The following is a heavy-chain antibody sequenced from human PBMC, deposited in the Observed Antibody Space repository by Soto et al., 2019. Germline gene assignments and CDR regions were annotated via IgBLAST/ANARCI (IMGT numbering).Heavy chain of an antibody. Sequence: QVQLVQSGAEVKKPGSSVKVSCKASGGTFSSYAISWVRQAPGQGLEWMGGIIPISGTANYAQKFQGRVTSTADESTGTVYMGLSSLRSEDTAVYFCASSQGSSTSLEIYYYYYYGMDAWGQGTTVTVSS. J-gene: IGHJ6*02. D-gene: IGHD2-2*01. CDR3: ASSQGSSTSLEIYYYYYYGMDA. CDR1: GGTFSSYA. V-gene: IGHV1-69*01. CDR2: IIPISGTA.